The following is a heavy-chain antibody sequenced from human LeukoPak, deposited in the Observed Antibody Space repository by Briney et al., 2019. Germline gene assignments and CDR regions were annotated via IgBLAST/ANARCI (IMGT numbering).Heavy chain of an antibody. V-gene: IGHV3-53*01. D-gene: IGHD2-8*01. CDR2: IYSAGST. Sequence: PGGSLRLSCAASGFTVSSNYMTWVRQAPGRGLQWVSLIYSAGSTYYADSVKGRLTISRDNSKNTLFLQMNSLRAEDMAVYYCARGYCTNGVCFDSWGQGTLVTVSS. CDR1: GFTVSSNY. J-gene: IGHJ4*02. CDR3: ARGYCTNGVCFDS.